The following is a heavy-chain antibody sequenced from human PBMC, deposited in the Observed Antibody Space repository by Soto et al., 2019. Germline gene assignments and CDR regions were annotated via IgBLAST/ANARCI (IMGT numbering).Heavy chain of an antibody. J-gene: IGHJ4*02. Sequence: EVQLVESGGGLVKPGGSLRLSCADSGFTFSSYSMNWVRQAPGKGLEWVSSISSSSSYIYYADSVKGRFTISRDNATNSLSLQMNSLRAEDTAVYYCAAGNSGYPRVWGQGTLVTVSS. D-gene: IGHD3-22*01. CDR3: AAGNSGYPRV. CDR2: ISSSSSYI. CDR1: GFTFSSYS. V-gene: IGHV3-21*01.